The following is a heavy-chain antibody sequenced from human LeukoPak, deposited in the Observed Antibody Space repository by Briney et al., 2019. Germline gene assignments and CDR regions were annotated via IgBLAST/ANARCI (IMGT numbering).Heavy chain of an antibody. D-gene: IGHD3-10*01. Sequence: GGSLRLSCAASGFIFSTYGMHWVRQAPGKGLEWVAVIWYDGSDIYYADSVKGRFTISRDNSKNTLYLQVNSLRAEDTAVYYCARDLSMVRGPLVYWGQGTLVTVSS. CDR3: ARDLSMVRGPLVY. CDR1: GFIFSTYG. CDR2: IWYDGSDI. V-gene: IGHV3-33*01. J-gene: IGHJ4*02.